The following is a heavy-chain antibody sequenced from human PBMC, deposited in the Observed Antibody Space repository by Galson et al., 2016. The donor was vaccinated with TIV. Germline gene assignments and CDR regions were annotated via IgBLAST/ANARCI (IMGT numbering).Heavy chain of an antibody. CDR1: GGSTSSYY. Sequence: SETLSLTCTVSGGSTSSYYWTWIRQPPGKGLEWIGYIYHTGNTIYNPSLKGRVAISLDTSKNQFSLKLSSVTAADTALYYCARGGSADYDWGRAHFDYWGQGTLVTVSS. CDR2: IYHTGNT. V-gene: IGHV4-59*12. D-gene: IGHD3-16*01. CDR3: ARGGSADYDWGRAHFDY. J-gene: IGHJ4*02.